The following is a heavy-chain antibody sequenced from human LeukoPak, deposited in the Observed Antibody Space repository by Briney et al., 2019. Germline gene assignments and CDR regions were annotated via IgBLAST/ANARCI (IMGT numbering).Heavy chain of an antibody. CDR1: GFTFATYG. D-gene: IGHD2/OR15-2a*01. J-gene: IGHJ4*02. CDR3: ARVLFHSLAVFDY. Sequence: PGGSLRLSCSASGFTFATYGMSWVRQAPGEGLEWVSAINGRGDSTYYADSVKGRFTISRDNSKNTVYLQMNSLRAEDTAVYYCARVLFHSLAVFDYWGQGTLVTVSS. V-gene: IGHV3-23*01. CDR2: INGRGDST.